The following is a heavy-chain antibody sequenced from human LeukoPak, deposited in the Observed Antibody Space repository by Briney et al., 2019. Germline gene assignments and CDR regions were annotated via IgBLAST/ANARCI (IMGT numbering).Heavy chain of an antibody. J-gene: IGHJ4*02. Sequence: TLSLTCTVSGGSISSGDYYWSSIRQPPGKGLEWIGSIYYSGSTYYNPSLKSLVTISVDTSKNQFSLKLRSVTAADTAVYYCARDRPYSGSCQRVDYWGQGTLVTVSS. D-gene: IGHD3-10*01. CDR3: ARDRPYSGSCQRVDY. CDR2: IYYSGST. V-gene: IGHV4-30-4*01. CDR1: GGSISSGDYY.